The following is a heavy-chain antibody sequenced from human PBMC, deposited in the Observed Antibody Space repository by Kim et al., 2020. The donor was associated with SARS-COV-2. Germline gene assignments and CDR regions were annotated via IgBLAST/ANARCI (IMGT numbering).Heavy chain of an antibody. D-gene: IGHD3-22*01. Sequence: SETLSLTCTVSGGSISSSSYYWGWIRQPPGKGLEWIGSIYYSGSTYYNPSLKSRVTISVDTSKNQFSLKLSSVTAADTAVYYCARRSYYDSSVLLDYWGQGTLVTVSS. CDR1: GGSISSSSYY. CDR2: IYYSGST. CDR3: ARRSYYDSSVLLDY. J-gene: IGHJ4*02. V-gene: IGHV4-39*01.